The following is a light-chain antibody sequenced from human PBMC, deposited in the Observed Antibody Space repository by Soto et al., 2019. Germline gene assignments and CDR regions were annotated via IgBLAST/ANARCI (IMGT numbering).Light chain of an antibody. CDR1: QSVSSN. V-gene: IGKV3-11*01. CDR3: QQRTNWRIT. Sequence: VVMTQSTATLSLAPCEIATLSCRSSQSVSSNLAWYRQKPGQSPRLLIYDTSNRATGIPARFSGSGSGTDFTLTISSLEPEDFAVYYCQQRTNWRITFGQGTRLEIK. CDR2: DTS. J-gene: IGKJ5*01.